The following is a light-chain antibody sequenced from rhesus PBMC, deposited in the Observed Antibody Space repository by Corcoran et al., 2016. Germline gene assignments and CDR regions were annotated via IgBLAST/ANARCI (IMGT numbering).Light chain of an antibody. CDR2: WAS. V-gene: IGKV4-1*01. Sequence: DIVMTQSPDSLAVSLGERVTINCKSSQSLLYSSNNKNFLAWYQQKPGLALKLPIYWASPRESGVPNRCSGSGSGTDFTLTISGLQAEDVAVYYCQQYYSTPYSFGQVTKVEIK. CDR1: QSLLYSSNNKNF. CDR3: QQYYSTPYS. J-gene: IGKJ2*01.